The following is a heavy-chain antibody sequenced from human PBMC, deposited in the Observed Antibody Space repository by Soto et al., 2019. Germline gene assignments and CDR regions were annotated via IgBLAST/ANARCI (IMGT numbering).Heavy chain of an antibody. V-gene: IGHV3-48*02. D-gene: IGHD6-13*01. Sequence: ESGGGLVQPGGSLRLSCAASGFTFSSYSMNWVRQAPGKGLEWVSYISSSSSTIYYADSVKGRFTISRDNAKNSLYLQMNSLRDEDTAVYYCVGADSSSWYEGYFDYWGQGTLVTVSS. CDR1: GFTFSSYS. J-gene: IGHJ4*02. CDR3: VGADSSSWYEGYFDY. CDR2: ISSSSSTI.